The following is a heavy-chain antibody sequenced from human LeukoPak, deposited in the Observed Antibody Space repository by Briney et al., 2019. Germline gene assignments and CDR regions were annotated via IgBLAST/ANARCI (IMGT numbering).Heavy chain of an antibody. V-gene: IGHV4-34*01. J-gene: IGHJ5*02. D-gene: IGHD6-13*01. CDR1: GGSFSGYY. Sequence: SETLSLTCAVYGGSFSGYYWSWIRQPPGKGLEWIGEINHSGSTNYNPSLKSRVTISVNTSKNQFSLKLSSVTAADTAVYYCARGRARGYSTVGWFDPWGQGTLVTVSS. CDR3: ARGRARGYSTVGWFDP. CDR2: INHSGST.